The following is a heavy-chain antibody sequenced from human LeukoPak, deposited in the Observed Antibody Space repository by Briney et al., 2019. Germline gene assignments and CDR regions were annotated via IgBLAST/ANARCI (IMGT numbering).Heavy chain of an antibody. J-gene: IGHJ5*02. CDR2: IYTSGST. D-gene: IGHD3-22*01. CDR1: GGSISSGSYY. CDR3: ARDGLPAVDRWFDP. V-gene: IGHV4-61*02. Sequence: PSATLSLTCTVSGGSISSGSYYWSWIRQPAGKGLEWIGRIYTSGSTNYNPSLKSRVTISVDTSKNQFSLKLSSVTAADTAVYYCARDGLPAVDRWFDPWGQGTLVTVSS.